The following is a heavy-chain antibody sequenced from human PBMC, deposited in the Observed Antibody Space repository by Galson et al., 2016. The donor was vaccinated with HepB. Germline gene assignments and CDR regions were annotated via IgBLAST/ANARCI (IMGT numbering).Heavy chain of an antibody. J-gene: IGHJ6*02. CDR2: INPHTGGT. CDR3: ARHSWNGGGFLYNYGIDV. CDR1: GYTFTDYY. D-gene: IGHD3-3*02. Sequence: SVKVSCKASGYTFTDYYIHWVRQAPGQGLEWLGWINPHTGGTKYTQKFQGRVTMTRDTSTNTAYMDLPSLRSDDTALYFCARHSWNGGGFLYNYGIDVWGQGTTVTVSS. V-gene: IGHV1-2*02.